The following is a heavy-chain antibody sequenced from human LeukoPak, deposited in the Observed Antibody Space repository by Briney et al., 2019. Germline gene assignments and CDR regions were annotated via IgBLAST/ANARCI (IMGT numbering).Heavy chain of an antibody. Sequence: GASVKVSCKASGGTFSSYAISWVRQAPGQGLEWMGGIIPIFGTANYAQKFQGRVTITADESTSTAYMELSSLRSEDTAVYYCARDPGDYGYNWFDPWGQGTLVTVSS. J-gene: IGHJ5*02. CDR1: GGTFSSYA. V-gene: IGHV1-69*13. CDR2: IIPIFGTA. CDR3: ARDPGDYGYNWFDP. D-gene: IGHD4-17*01.